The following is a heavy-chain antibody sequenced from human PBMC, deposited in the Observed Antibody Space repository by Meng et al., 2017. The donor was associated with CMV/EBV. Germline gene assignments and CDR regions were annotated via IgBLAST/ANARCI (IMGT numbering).Heavy chain of an antibody. CDR2: INHSGST. V-gene: IGHV4-34*01. CDR1: GGSFSGYY. CDR3: ARGHPVYDYVWGSYPTPLGYFDY. D-gene: IGHD3-16*02. Sequence: SETLSLTCAVSGGSFSGYYWSWFRQPPGKGLEWIGEINHSGSTNYNPPLKSRVTISVDTSKNQFSLKLSSVTAADTAVYYCARGHPVYDYVWGSYPTPLGYFDYWGQGTLVTVSS. J-gene: IGHJ4*02.